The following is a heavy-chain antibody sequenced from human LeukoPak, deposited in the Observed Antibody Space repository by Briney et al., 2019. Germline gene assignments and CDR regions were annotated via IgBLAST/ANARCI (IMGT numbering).Heavy chain of an antibody. CDR2: INPNSGGT. V-gene: IGHV1-2*02. CDR3: ARDTNVIVNPHYYFDY. Sequence: ASVKVSCKASGYTFTGYYMHWVRQAPGQGLEWMGWINPNSGGTNYAQKFQGRVTMTRDTYISTAYMELRRLRSDDTAVYYCARDTNVIVNPHYYFDYWGQGTLVTVSS. J-gene: IGHJ4*02. CDR1: GYTFTGYY. D-gene: IGHD3-22*01.